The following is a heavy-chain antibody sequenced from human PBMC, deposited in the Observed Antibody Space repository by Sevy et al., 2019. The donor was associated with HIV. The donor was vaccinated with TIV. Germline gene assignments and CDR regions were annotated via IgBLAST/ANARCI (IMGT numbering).Heavy chain of an antibody. V-gene: IGHV3-30*02. CDR3: VKEGGGEGGDH. J-gene: IGHJ4*02. Sequence: GGSLRLSCAASGFSFSSYGMHWVRQAPGKGLEWTSYIQYDGSNKDYADSVKRRFTISRNNSKNTLYLQMNSLRVEDASVFYWVKEGGGEGGDHWGQGTLVTVSS. CDR1: GFSFSSYG. D-gene: IGHD2-21*01. CDR2: IQYDGSNK.